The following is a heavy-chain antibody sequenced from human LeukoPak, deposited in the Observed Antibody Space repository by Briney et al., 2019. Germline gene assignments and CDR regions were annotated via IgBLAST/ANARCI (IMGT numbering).Heavy chain of an antibody. V-gene: IGHV3-21*01. CDR2: ISSSSSYI. D-gene: IGHD6-13*01. Sequence: GGSLRLSCAASGFTFSDYSMSWVRQAPGKGLEWVSYISSSSSYIYYADSVRGRFTISRDNAKNSLYLQMSSLRAEDTAIYHCVKDLYKGDSSSWYYFHYWGQGTLVTVSS. CDR1: GFTFSDYS. CDR3: VKDLYKGDSSSWYYFHY. J-gene: IGHJ4*02.